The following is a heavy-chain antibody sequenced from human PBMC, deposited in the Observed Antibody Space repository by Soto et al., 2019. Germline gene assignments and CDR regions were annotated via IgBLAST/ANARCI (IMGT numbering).Heavy chain of an antibody. J-gene: IGHJ4*02. CDR2: IIPIFGTA. Sequence: QVQLVQSGAEVKKPGSSVKVSCKASGGTFSSYAISWVRQAPGQGLEWMGWIIPIFGTANYAQKFQVRVTITADESTSTSYMELSRLRSEDTAVYYCASAKRPRYSSSWLFDYWGQGTLVTVSS. D-gene: IGHD6-13*01. CDR1: GGTFSSYA. V-gene: IGHV1-69*12. CDR3: ASAKRPRYSSSWLFDY.